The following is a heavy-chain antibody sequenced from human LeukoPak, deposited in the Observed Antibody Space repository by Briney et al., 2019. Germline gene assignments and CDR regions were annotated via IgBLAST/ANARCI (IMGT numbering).Heavy chain of an antibody. CDR1: GYTLTSYG. D-gene: IGHD1-14*01. CDR3: ARWGTYGETGDAFDI. V-gene: IGHV1-18*01. J-gene: IGHJ3*02. Sequence: GASVKVSCKASGYTLTSYGISWVRQAPGQGLEWMGWISAYNGNTNYAQKLQGRVTMTTDTSTSTAYMELRSLRSDDTAVYYCARWGTYGETGDAFDIWGQGTMVTVSS. CDR2: ISAYNGNT.